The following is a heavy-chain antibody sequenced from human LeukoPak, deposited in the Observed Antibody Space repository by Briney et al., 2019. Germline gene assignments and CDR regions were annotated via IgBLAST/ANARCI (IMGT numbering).Heavy chain of an antibody. CDR2: IYHSGST. CDR3: ARANTYYYDSSGYHPYNWFDP. J-gene: IGHJ5*02. Sequence: SGTLSLTCAVFGGSISSSNWWSWVRQPPGKGLEWIGEIYHSGSTNYNPSLKSRVTISVDKSKNQFSLKLSSVTAADTAVYYCARANTYYYDSSGYHPYNWFDPWGQGTLVTVSS. V-gene: IGHV4-4*02. CDR1: GGSISSSNW. D-gene: IGHD3-22*01.